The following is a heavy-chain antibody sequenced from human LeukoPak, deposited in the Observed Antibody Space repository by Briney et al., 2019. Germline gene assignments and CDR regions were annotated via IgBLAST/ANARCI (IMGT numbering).Heavy chain of an antibody. CDR1: GYIFAHNG. D-gene: IGHD2-2*01. Sequence: ASVKVSCKTSGYIFAHNGISWVRQAPGQGPEWMGWISAYNGDTNYAQNFQGRVTMTRDTSTSTVYMELRSLRSDDTAVYYCASQIGYCSSTSCYDMSFDYWGQGTLVTVSS. CDR2: ISAYNGDT. J-gene: IGHJ4*02. CDR3: ASQIGYCSSTSCYDMSFDY. V-gene: IGHV1-18*01.